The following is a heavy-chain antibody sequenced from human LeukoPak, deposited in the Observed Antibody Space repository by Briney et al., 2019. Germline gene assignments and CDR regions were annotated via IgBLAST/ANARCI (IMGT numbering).Heavy chain of an antibody. CDR2: IFCSGST. CDR3: ARHWADAFDI. Sequence: SESLSLTCTVSGGSIGSTTYYWGWIRQPPGKGLEWIGTIFCSGSTYYNPSLKSRVTISVDTSKNQFSLRPSSVTAADTAVYYCARHWADAFDIWGQGRIVTVSS. J-gene: IGHJ3*02. CDR1: GGSIGSTTYY. V-gene: IGHV4-39*01. D-gene: IGHD7-27*01.